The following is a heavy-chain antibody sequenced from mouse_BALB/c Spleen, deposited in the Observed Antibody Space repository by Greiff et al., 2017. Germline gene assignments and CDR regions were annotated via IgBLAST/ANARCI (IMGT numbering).Heavy chain of an antibody. D-gene: IGHD1-1*01. CDR1: GYAFSSSW. CDR3: ARREYYGFDY. CDR2: INPGSGGT. Sequence: VQLQQSGPELVKPGASVKISCKASGYAFSSSWMNWVKQRPGQGLEWIGVINPGSGGTNYNEKFKGKATLTADKSSSTAYMQLSSLTSDDSAVYFCARREYYGFDYWGQGTTLTVSS. J-gene: IGHJ2*01. V-gene: IGHV1-82*01.